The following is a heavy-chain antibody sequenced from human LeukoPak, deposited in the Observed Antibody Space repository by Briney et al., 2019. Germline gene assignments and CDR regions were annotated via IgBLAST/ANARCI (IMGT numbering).Heavy chain of an antibody. CDR3: ARDLDSSGYNVNDY. CDR2: ISSSSSYI. CDR1: GFTFSSYS. D-gene: IGHD3-22*01. Sequence: GGSLRLSCAASGFTFSSYSKNWVRQAPGKGLEWVSSISSSSSYIYYADSVKGRFTISRDNAKNSLYLQMNSLRAEDTAVYYCARDLDSSGYNVNDYWGQGTLDTVSS. V-gene: IGHV3-21*04. J-gene: IGHJ4*02.